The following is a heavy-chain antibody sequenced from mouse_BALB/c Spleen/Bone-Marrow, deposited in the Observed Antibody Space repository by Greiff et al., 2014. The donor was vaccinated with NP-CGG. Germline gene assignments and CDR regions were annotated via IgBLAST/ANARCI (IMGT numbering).Heavy chain of an antibody. CDR3: APLSRYFDV. J-gene: IGHJ1*01. CDR2: IDPFNGGT. D-gene: IGHD6-2*01. Sequence: VQLKESGPELMKPGASVKISCKASGYSFTSYYMHWVKQSHGKSLEWIGYIDPFNGGTSYNQKFKGKATLTVDKSSSTAYMHPSSLTSEDSAVYYCAPLSRYFDVWGAGTTVTVSS. V-gene: IGHV1S135*01. CDR1: GYSFTSYY.